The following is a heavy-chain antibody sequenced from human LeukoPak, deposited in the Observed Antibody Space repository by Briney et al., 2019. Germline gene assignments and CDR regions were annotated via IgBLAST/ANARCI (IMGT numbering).Heavy chain of an antibody. Sequence: GGSLRLSCAASGFTFSSYGMHWVRQAPGKGLEWVALISFDGVKTDYADSVKGRFTISRDSSQNTLYLQMNSLKSEDTAVYYCAKTFYSDRTFDFWGRGTLVTVSS. CDR3: AKTFYSDRTFDF. V-gene: IGHV3-30*18. J-gene: IGHJ4*02. CDR1: GFTFSSYG. CDR2: ISFDGVKT. D-gene: IGHD2-15*01.